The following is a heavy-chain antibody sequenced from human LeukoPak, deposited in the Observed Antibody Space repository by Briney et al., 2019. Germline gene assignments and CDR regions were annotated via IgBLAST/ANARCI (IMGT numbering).Heavy chain of an antibody. Sequence: GGSLRLSCAASGFTFDDYAMHWVRQAPGKGLEWVSLISWDGGSTYYADSVKGRFTISRDNSKNSLYLQMNSLRAEDTAVYYCAKNWLRYYYYMDVWGKGTTVTVSS. CDR1: GFTFDDYA. V-gene: IGHV3-43D*03. CDR2: ISWDGGST. CDR3: AKNWLRYYYYMDV. D-gene: IGHD5-12*01. J-gene: IGHJ6*03.